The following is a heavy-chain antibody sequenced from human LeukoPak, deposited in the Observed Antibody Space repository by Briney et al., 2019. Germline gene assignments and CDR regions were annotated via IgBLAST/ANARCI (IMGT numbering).Heavy chain of an antibody. D-gene: IGHD3-22*01. CDR2: ISSSGSTV. V-gene: IGHV3-11*01. Sequence: GGSLRLSCAASGFTFSDYYMSWIRQAPGKGLECVSYISSSGSTVYYADSVKGRFTISRDNAKNSLYLQMNSLKTEDTAVYYCSTVDGSTGPPFDYWGQGTLVTVSS. CDR3: STVDGSTGPPFDY. J-gene: IGHJ4*02. CDR1: GFTFSDYY.